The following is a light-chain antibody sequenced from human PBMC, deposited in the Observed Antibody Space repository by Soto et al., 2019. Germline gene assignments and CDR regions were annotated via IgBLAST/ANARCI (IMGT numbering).Light chain of an antibody. CDR1: RGISNY. V-gene: IGKV1-27*01. J-gene: IGKJ1*01. CDR2: AAS. Sequence: DTQMTQSPSSLSASVGDRVTITCRASRGISNYLAWYQQKPGKVPKLLIYAASTLQSGVPSRFSGSGSGTDFTITISSLQPEDVATYYCQKYNSAPWTFGQGTKVEIK. CDR3: QKYNSAPWT.